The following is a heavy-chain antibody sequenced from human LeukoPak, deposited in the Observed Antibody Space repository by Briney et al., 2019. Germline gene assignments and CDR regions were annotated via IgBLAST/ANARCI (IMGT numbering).Heavy chain of an antibody. Sequence: SETLSLTCAVYGGSFSGYYWSWIRQPPGKGLEWIGEINHSGSTNYNPSLKSRVTISVDTSKNQFPLKLSSVTAADTAVYYCARGALERRGTFFDPWGQGTLVTVSS. CDR3: ARGALERRGTFFDP. V-gene: IGHV4-34*01. CDR2: INHSGST. J-gene: IGHJ5*02. CDR1: GGSFSGYY. D-gene: IGHD1-1*01.